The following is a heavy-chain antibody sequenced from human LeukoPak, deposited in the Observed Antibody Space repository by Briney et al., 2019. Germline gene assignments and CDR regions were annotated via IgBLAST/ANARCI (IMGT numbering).Heavy chain of an antibody. CDR2: ISGSGGST. J-gene: IGHJ4*02. V-gene: IGHV3-23*01. CDR1: GFTFSSYA. D-gene: IGHD2-21*02. Sequence: PGGSLRLSCAASGFTFSSYAMSWVRQAPGKGLERVSAISGSGGSTYYADSVKGRFTISRDNSKNTLYLQMNSLGAEDTAVYYCAKDLSVVVTAPFDYWGQGTLVTVSS. CDR3: AKDLSVVVTAPFDY.